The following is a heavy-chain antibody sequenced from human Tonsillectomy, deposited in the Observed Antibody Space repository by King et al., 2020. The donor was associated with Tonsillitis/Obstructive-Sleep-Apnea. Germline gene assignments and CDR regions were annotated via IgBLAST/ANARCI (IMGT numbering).Heavy chain of an antibody. CDR3: VRDRDKGDYVDF. J-gene: IGHJ4*02. CDR1: GFTFTSYW. V-gene: IGHV3-7*04. CDR2: IHQDGGEK. Sequence: VQLVESGGGLVQPGGSLRLSCAASGFTFTSYWMSWVRQAPGKGLEWVANIHQDGGEKYYVNSVKGRFTISRANAKDSLYLQMNSLRAEDTAVYYCVRDRDKGDYVDFWGQGILVTVSS. D-gene: IGHD4/OR15-4a*01.